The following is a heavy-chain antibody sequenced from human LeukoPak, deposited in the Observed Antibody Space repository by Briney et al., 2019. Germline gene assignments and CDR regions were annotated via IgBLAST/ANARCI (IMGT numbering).Heavy chain of an antibody. J-gene: IGHJ5*02. D-gene: IGHD6-13*01. V-gene: IGHV4-59*01. CDR1: GGSISSYY. CDR2: IYNSGST. Sequence: SETLSLTCTVSGGSISSYYWGWIRQPPGKGLEYIGYIYNSGSTNYNPSLKSRVTISMDTSKNQFSLKLPAVTAADTAVYYCARLTYSNNWYFRRGLDNWFDPWGQGTLVTVSS. CDR3: ARLTYSNNWYFRRGLDNWFDP.